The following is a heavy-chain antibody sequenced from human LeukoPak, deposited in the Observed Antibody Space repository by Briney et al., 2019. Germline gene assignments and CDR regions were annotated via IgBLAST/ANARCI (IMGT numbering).Heavy chain of an antibody. Sequence: GRSLRLSCAASGFTFTSYGMHWVRQAPGKGLEWVPVIWYDGSNKYYADSVKGRFTISRDNSKNTLYLQMNSLRAEDTAVYYCARDPIAAVRFDYWGQGTLVTVSS. V-gene: IGHV3-33*01. D-gene: IGHD6-13*01. CDR3: ARDPIAAVRFDY. CDR2: IWYDGSNK. CDR1: GFTFTSYG. J-gene: IGHJ4*02.